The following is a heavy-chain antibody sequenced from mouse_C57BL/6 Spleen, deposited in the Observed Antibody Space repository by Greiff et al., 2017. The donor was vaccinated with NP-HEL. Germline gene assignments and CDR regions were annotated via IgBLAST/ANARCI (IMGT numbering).Heavy chain of an antibody. CDR3: ARMKDGYDGYYGGAMDY. J-gene: IGHJ4*01. V-gene: IGHV1-39*01. D-gene: IGHD2-3*01. CDR1: GYSFTDYN. Sequence: EVKLQQSGPELVKPGASVKISCKASGYSFTDYNMNWVKQSNGKSLEWIGVINPNYGTTSYNQKFKGKATLTVDQSSSTAYMQLNSLTSEDSAVYYCARMKDGYDGYYGGAMDYWGQGTSVTVSS. CDR2: INPNYGTT.